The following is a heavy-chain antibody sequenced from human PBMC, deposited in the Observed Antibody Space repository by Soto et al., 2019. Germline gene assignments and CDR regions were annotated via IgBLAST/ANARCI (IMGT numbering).Heavy chain of an antibody. Sequence: QVQLVESGGGVVQPGRSLRLYCAASGFTCSSYAMHWVRQAPGKGLEWVAVISYDGSNKYYADSVKGRFTISRDNSKNTLYLQMNSLRAEDTAVYYCASLEYWGQGTLVTVSS. CDR3: ASLEY. CDR1: GFTCSSYA. CDR2: ISYDGSNK. V-gene: IGHV3-30-3*01. D-gene: IGHD3-3*01. J-gene: IGHJ1*01.